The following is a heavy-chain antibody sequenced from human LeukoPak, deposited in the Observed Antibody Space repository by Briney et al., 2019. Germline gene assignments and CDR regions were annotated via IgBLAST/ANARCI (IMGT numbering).Heavy chain of an antibody. J-gene: IGHJ4*02. CDR3: AKTTYYYGSGSYSNFDY. CDR2: ISGSGGST. CDR1: GFTFSSYG. V-gene: IGHV3-23*01. Sequence: GGSLRLSCAASGFTFSSYGMSWVRQAPGKGLEWVSAISGSGGSTYYADSVKGRFTISRDNSKNTLYLQMNSLRAEDTAVYYCAKTTYYYGSGSYSNFDYWGQGTLVTVSS. D-gene: IGHD3-10*01.